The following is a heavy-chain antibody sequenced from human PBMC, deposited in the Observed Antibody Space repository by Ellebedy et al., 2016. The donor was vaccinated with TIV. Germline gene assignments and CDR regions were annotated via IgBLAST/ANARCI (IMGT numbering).Heavy chain of an antibody. D-gene: IGHD4-17*01. CDR2: IYQDGGVQ. Sequence: PGGSLRLSCAASGFSFRSYWMGWVRQAPGKGLEWVANIYQDGGVQYYVDSVKGRFTSSRDNADNSLFLQMNRLRAEDTAVYFCARRGSYGDYAVQINSWFDTWGRGTLVAVSS. CDR3: ARRGSYGDYAVQINSWFDT. CDR1: GFSFRSYW. J-gene: IGHJ5*02. V-gene: IGHV3-7*01.